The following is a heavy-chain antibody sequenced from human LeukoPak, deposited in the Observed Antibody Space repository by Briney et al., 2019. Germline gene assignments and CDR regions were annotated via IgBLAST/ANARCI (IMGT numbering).Heavy chain of an antibody. V-gene: IGHV4-34*01. CDR2: INHSGST. CDR1: GGSFSGYY. Sequence: PSETLSLTCAVYGGSFSGYYRSWIRQPTGKGLEWIGEINHSGSTNYNPSLKSRVTISVDTSKNQFSLKLSSVTAADTAVYYCARGNSYGVDYWGQGTLVTVSS. D-gene: IGHD5-18*01. J-gene: IGHJ4*02. CDR3: ARGNSYGVDY.